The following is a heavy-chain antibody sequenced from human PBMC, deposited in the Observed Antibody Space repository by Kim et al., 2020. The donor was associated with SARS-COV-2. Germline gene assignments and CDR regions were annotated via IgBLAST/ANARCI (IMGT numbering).Heavy chain of an antibody. CDR2: ISSSSSYI. J-gene: IGHJ4*02. CDR1: GFTFSSYS. Sequence: GGSLRLSCAASGFTFSSYSMNWVRQAPGKGLEWVSSISSSSSYIYYADSVKGRFTISRDNAKNSLYLQMNSLRAEDTAVYYCARDAPSIAVAGGDSWGQGTLVTVSS. D-gene: IGHD6-19*01. V-gene: IGHV3-21*01. CDR3: ARDAPSIAVAGGDS.